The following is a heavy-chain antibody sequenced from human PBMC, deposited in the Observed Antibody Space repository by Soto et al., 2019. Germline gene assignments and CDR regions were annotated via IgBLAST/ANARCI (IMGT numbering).Heavy chain of an antibody. V-gene: IGHV3-30*03. CDR1: GGMLSSEG. J-gene: IGHJ4*02. CDR3: ATATYYYSSSGYYVFDS. D-gene: IGHD3-22*01. Sequence: GGARRDWRGGSGGMLSSEGIHVGPQAPGKGLEWVAVISHDGSKTNYADSVKGRVTISRDNSKDTVYLQMNSLRAEDTAVYYCATATYYYSSSGYYVFDSWGQGT. CDR2: ISHDGSKT.